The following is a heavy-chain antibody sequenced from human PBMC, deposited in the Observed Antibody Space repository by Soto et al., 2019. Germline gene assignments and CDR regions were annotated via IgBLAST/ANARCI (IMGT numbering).Heavy chain of an antibody. Sequence: ASVKVSCKASGYTFTSYATHWVRQAPGQRLEWMGWINAGNGNTKYSQKFQGRVTITRDTSASTAYMELSSLRSEDTAVYYCARDLWSGWYYFDYWGQGTLVTVSS. V-gene: IGHV1-3*01. D-gene: IGHD6-19*01. CDR1: GYTFTSYA. CDR3: ARDLWSGWYYFDY. J-gene: IGHJ4*02. CDR2: INAGNGNT.